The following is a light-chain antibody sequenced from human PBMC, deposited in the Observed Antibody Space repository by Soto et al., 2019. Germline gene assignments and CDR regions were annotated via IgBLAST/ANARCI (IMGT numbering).Light chain of an antibody. CDR3: THHSSCPWT. CDR2: DAS. V-gene: IGKV3-11*01. CDR1: QSVSSY. J-gene: IGKJ1*01. Sequence: EIVLTQSPATLSLSPGARATLSCRAGQSVSSYLAWYQQKPGQAPRLLIYDASTRATGIPARFSGCGSGTVFTLTISSLAPDYFAVYYWTHHSSCPWTSGHGTKVEIK.